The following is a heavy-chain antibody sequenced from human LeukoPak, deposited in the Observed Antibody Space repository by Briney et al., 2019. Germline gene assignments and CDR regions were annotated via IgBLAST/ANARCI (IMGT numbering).Heavy chain of an antibody. CDR2: IKPDGIDK. Sequence: PGGSLRLSCVGSGFTFRSHWVNWVRQSPGKGLEWVGNIKPDGIDKYYVDSARGRFTVSRDNAKSSAFLQMNSLRAEDTAIYYCATISAQTFDIWGQGTLVSVSS. J-gene: IGHJ3*02. D-gene: IGHD5-24*01. CDR3: ATISAQTFDI. V-gene: IGHV3-7*01. CDR1: GFTFRSHW.